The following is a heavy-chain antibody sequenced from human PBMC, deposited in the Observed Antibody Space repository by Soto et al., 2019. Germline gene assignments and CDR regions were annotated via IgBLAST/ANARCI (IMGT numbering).Heavy chain of an antibody. Sequence: QVQLVQSGAEVKKPGSSVKVSCKASGGTFSSYAISWVRQAPGQGLEWMGGIIPIFGTADYAQKFQGRVTITADESTSTSTAYMELSSPRSEDTAVYYCASHGGNARYYDYGMDVWGQGTTVTVSS. V-gene: IGHV1-69*12. CDR1: GGTFSSYA. CDR3: ASHGGNARYYDYGMDV. J-gene: IGHJ6*02. CDR2: IIPIFGTA. D-gene: IGHD2-15*01.